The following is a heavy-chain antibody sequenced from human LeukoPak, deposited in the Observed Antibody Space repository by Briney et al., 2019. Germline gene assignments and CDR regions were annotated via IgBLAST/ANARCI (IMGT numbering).Heavy chain of an antibody. V-gene: IGHV4-34*01. J-gene: IGHJ4*02. CDR3: ALGQGAASGYYFDY. D-gene: IGHD1-26*01. CDR1: GGSFSGCY. Sequence: SETLSLTCAVYGGSFSGCYWSWIRKPPGKGLAWIGEINHSGSTNYNPSLKSRVTISVDTSKNQFSLKLSSVTAADTAVYYCALGQGAASGYYFDYWGQGTLVTVSS. CDR2: INHSGST.